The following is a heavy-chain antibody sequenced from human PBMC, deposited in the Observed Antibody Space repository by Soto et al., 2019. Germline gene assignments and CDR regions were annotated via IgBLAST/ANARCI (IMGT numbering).Heavy chain of an antibody. V-gene: IGHV4-59*01. CDR3: ARDGLGYCSGGSCSAYNWFDP. D-gene: IGHD2-15*01. J-gene: IGHJ5*02. CDR1: GGSISSYY. Sequence: SETLSLTCTVSGGSISSYYWSWLRQPPGKGLEWIGHIYYSGSTNYNPSLKSRVTMSIDTSKNQFSLKLSSVTAADTAVYYCARDGLGYCSGGSCSAYNWFDPWGQGALVTVSS. CDR2: IYYSGST.